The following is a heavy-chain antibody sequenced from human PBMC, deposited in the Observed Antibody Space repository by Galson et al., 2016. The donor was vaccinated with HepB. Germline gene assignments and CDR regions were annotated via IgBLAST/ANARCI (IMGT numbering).Heavy chain of an antibody. CDR3: ARQPENDYGGSDY. J-gene: IGHJ4*02. D-gene: IGHD4-23*01. Sequence: QSGAEVKKPGESLKISCKTSGYIFSTYWIGWVRQMPGKGLEWMGIIYPGDSDTTYRPSFQGQVTISVDKFISTAYLQWTSLQASDTGMYYCARQPENDYGGSDYCGQGTLVAVAS. CDR2: IYPGDSDT. CDR1: GYIFSTYW. V-gene: IGHV5-51*01.